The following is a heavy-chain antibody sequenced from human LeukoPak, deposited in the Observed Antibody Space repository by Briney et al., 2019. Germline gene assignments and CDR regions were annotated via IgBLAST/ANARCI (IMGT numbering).Heavy chain of an antibody. CDR2: IYYSGIT. CDR1: GGSVSINSYY. J-gene: IGHJ4*02. D-gene: IGHD5-18*01. V-gene: IGHV4-39*02. Sequence: PSETLSLTSTVPGGSVSINSYYWGWTRQPPGNGLEWLGNIYYSGITYYNPSLKSRVTISVDTSKNQFSLKLSSVTAADTAVYYCAREGGRGHTFGSNYWGQGTLVTVSS. CDR3: AREGGRGHTFGSNY.